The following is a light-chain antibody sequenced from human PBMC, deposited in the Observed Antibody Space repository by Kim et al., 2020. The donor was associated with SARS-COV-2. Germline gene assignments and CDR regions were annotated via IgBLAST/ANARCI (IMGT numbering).Light chain of an antibody. CDR3: QVWDTTNDRGV. CDR2: FDR. CDR1: ILGTKG. J-gene: IGLJ2*01. Sequence: APGNTEKITWGGNILGTKGGDWYQQRAGQAPLLVIYFDRDRPSGIPERFSGSNSGNTATLTISRVEAGDEADYYCQVWDTTNDRGVFGGGTQLTVL. V-gene: IGLV3-21*04.